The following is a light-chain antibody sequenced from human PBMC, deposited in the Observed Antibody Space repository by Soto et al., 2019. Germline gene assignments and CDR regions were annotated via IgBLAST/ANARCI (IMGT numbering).Light chain of an antibody. CDR3: LQALQAAS. CDR1: QSLLHANGYNY. CDR2: LGS. Sequence: DIVLTQSPLSLPVTPGEPASISCRSNQSLLHANGYNYLDWYLQKPGQTPQLLIYLGSTRASGVPDRFSGSGSGTDFTLKITRVEAEDVGFYYCLQALQAASFGPGTKVDIK. V-gene: IGKV2-28*01. J-gene: IGKJ3*01.